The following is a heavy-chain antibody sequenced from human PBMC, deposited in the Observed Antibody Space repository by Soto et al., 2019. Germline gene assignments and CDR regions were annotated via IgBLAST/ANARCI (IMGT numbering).Heavy chain of an antibody. CDR3: ARGPVLRFLEWYSRDYYYGMDV. V-gene: IGHV1-8*01. J-gene: IGHJ6*02. Sequence: GASVKVSCKASGYTFTSYDINWVRPATGQGLEWMGWMNPNSGNTGYAQKFQGRVTMTRNTSISTAYMELSSLRSEDTAVYYCARGPVLRFLEWYSRDYYYGMDVWGQGTTVTVSS. CDR2: MNPNSGNT. D-gene: IGHD3-3*01. CDR1: GYTFTSYD.